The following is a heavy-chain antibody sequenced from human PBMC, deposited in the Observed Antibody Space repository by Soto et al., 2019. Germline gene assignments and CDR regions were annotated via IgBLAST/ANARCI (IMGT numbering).Heavy chain of an antibody. Sequence: PSETLSLTCAVSGGSLSSSNWWSWVRQPPGKGLEWIGEIYHSGSTNYNPSLKRRVTISVDKSKNQFALKLSSVTAADTAVYYCARARGAITMVRGVIDYYGMDVWGQGTTVS. CDR3: ARARGAITMVRGVIDYYGMDV. CDR2: IYHSGST. CDR1: GGSLSSSNW. J-gene: IGHJ6*02. V-gene: IGHV4-4*02. D-gene: IGHD3-10*01.